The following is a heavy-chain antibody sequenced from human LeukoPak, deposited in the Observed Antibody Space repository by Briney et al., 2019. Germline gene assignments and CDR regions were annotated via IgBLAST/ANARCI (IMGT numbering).Heavy chain of an antibody. CDR3: ARLRWRYFDY. J-gene: IGHJ4*02. V-gene: IGHV4-39*01. D-gene: IGHD4-23*01. CDR2: IYYSGST. CDR1: GGSISSSSYY. Sequence: PSETLSLTCTVSGGSISSSSYYWGWIRQPPGKGLEWIGRIYYSGSTYYNPSLKSRVTISVDTSKNQFSLKLSSVTAADTAVYYCARLRWRYFDYWGQGTLVTVSS.